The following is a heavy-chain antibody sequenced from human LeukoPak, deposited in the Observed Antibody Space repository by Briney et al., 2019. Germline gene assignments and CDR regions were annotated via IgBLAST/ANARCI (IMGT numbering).Heavy chain of an antibody. V-gene: IGHV3-48*03. CDR1: GFTFSSYE. CDR2: ISSSGSTI. CDR3: ARAGQWLVRPGQYYYYGMDV. J-gene: IGHJ6*02. Sequence: PGGSLRLSCAASGFTFSSYEMNWVRQAPGKGLEWVSYISSSGSTIYYADSVKGRFTISRDNAKNSLYLQMNSLRAEDTAVYYCARAGQWLVRPGQYYYYGMDVWGQGTTVTVSS. D-gene: IGHD6-19*01.